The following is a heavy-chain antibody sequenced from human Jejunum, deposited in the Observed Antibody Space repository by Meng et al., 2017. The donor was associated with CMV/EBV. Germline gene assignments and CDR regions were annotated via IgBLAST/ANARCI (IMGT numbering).Heavy chain of an antibody. Sequence: EVQLVAAGGGLVQPGGSLRLSCATSGFTFSSYWMHWVRQAPGKGLVWVSRINSDGSSTSYADSVKGRFTISRDNAKNTLYLQMNSLRAEDTAVYYCSKDPRSDWYGSYWYFDLWGRGTLVTVSS. CDR1: GFTFSSYW. V-gene: IGHV3-74*01. D-gene: IGHD6-19*01. CDR3: SKDPRSDWYGSYWYFDL. J-gene: IGHJ2*01. CDR2: INSDGSST.